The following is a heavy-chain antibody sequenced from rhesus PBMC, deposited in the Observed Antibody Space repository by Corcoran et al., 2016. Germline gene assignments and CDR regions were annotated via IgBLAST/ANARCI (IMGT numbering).Heavy chain of an antibody. D-gene: IGHD6-31*01. Sequence: QVQLQESGPGLVKPSETLSLTCAVSGGSISDDYYWSWIRQPPGKGLEWIGYIYGSGGGTNYNPSLKNRCTSSIDTSKNQFSLKLSSVTAADTAVYYCARDRGSGWPGFDYWGQGVLVTVSS. CDR3: ARDRGSGWPGFDY. V-gene: IGHV4-106*01. J-gene: IGHJ4*01. CDR2: IYGSGGGT. CDR1: GGSISDDYY.